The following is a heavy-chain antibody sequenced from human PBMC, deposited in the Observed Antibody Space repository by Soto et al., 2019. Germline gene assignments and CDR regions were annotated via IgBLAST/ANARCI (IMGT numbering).Heavy chain of an antibody. CDR2: INTGNGIT. CDR1: GYTFTGSV. Sequence: ASVKVSCKASGYTFTGSVMHWVRQAPGQRLEWMGWINTGNGITQYSQRFQGRVTLTSDTSASTADMELNNLRADDTAMYYCAADTGDIEVVPASTWGQGTLVTVSS. D-gene: IGHD2-15*01. J-gene: IGHJ4*02. CDR3: AADTGDIEVVPAST. V-gene: IGHV1-3*04.